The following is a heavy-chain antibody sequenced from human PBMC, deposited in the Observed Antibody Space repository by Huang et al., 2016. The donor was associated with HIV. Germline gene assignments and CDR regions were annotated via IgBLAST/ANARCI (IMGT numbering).Heavy chain of an antibody. J-gene: IGHJ4*02. V-gene: IGHV3-11*01. CDR2: IRGSSYKI. CDR1: GFRFSDSY. CDR3: ARDSTHYDY. Sequence: QVRLVESGGGLVTPGGSLRLSCAASGFRFSDSYMSWVRQWPGKGLELIAYIRGSSYKIDYADSVKGRLTVSRDNAKKSLFLQMDSLRVDDTAVYYCARDSTHYDYWGQGTLVSVS.